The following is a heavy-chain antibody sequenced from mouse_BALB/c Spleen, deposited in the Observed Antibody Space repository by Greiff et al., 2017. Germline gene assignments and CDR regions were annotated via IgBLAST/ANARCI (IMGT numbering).Heavy chain of an antibody. J-gene: IGHJ3*01. V-gene: IGHV5-6-3*01. CDR3: ARDDLTWFAY. Sequence: EVKLVESGGGLVQPGGSLKLSCAASGFTFSSYGMSWVRQTPDKRLELVATINSNGGSTYYPDSVKGRFTISRDNAKNTLYLQMSSLKSEDTAMYYCARDDLTWFAYWGQGTLVTVSA. CDR2: INSNGGST. CDR1: GFTFSSYG.